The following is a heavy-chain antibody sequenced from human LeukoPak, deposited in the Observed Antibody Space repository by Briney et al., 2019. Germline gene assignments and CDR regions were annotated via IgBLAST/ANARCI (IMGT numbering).Heavy chain of an antibody. D-gene: IGHD3-22*01. CDR3: ATGRYYYDSSGYYY. V-gene: IGHV3-21*01. J-gene: IGHJ4*02. CDR2: ISSSSSYI. Sequence: PGGSLRLSCAASGFPFSSYSMNWVRQAPGKGLEWVSSISSSSSYIYYADSVKGRFTISRDNAKNSLYLQMNSLRAEDTAVYYCATGRYYYDSSGYYYWGQGTLVTVSS. CDR1: GFPFSSYS.